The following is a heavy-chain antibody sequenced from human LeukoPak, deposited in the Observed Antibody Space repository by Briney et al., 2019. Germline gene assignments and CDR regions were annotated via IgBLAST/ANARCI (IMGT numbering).Heavy chain of an antibody. CDR2: ILPIFGTA. D-gene: IGHD3-22*01. Sequence: ASVKVACKAYGGTFSSYAISWVRQAPGHGLEWMGGILPIFGTANYAQKFQGRVTITTDESTSTAYMELSSLRSEDTAVYYCAALRTRVYYDSSVSRANWFDPWGQGTLVTVSS. J-gene: IGHJ5*02. CDR3: AALRTRVYYDSSVSRANWFDP. V-gene: IGHV1-69*05. CDR1: GGTFSSYA.